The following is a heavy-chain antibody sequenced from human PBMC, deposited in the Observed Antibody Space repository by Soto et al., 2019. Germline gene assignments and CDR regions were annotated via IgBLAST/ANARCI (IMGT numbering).Heavy chain of an antibody. CDR3: TRGRGGNIAISWFDP. J-gene: IGHJ5*02. D-gene: IGHD6-13*01. CDR2: ISRSSIYI. Sequence: GGSLRLSCVASGFNFSNYDMSWVRQAPGKGLQWVSSISRSSIYIYYTDSLKGRVTISRDNAKNSLYLQMNSLRAEDTAVYYCTRGRGGNIAISWFDPWGHGTLVTVSS. V-gene: IGHV3-21*06. CDR1: GFNFSNYD.